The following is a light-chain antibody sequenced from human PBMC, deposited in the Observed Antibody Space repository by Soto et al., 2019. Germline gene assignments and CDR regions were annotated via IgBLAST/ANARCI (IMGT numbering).Light chain of an antibody. CDR2: DVF. J-gene: IGKJ3*01. V-gene: IGKV3-11*01. Sequence: EIVLTQSPATLSLSPWERATLSCRASETVNSYLAWYQQKPGQAPRLLIYDVFKRATGIPARFSGSGSGTDFTLAISSLEPDDFAVYYCQHRSSWPFTFGPGTKVEIK. CDR1: ETVNSY. CDR3: QHRSSWPFT.